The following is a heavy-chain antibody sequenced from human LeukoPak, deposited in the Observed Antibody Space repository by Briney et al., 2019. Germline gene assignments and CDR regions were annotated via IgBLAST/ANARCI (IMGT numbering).Heavy chain of an antibody. V-gene: IGHV1-46*01. J-gene: IGHJ3*02. CDR2: INPSGGST. Sequence: ASVMVSCKASGYTFTSYYMDWVRQALGQGLEWMGIINPSGGSTSYAQKFRGRVTLTRDTSTSTVYMELSSLRSEDTAVYYCAREERYNWNDGDAFDIWGQGTMVTVSS. CDR3: AREERYNWNDGDAFDI. D-gene: IGHD1-1*01. CDR1: GYTFTSYY.